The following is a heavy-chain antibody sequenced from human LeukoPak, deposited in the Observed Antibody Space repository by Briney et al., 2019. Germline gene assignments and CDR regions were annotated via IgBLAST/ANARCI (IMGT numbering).Heavy chain of an antibody. J-gene: IGHJ4*02. V-gene: IGHV3-64*01. D-gene: IGHD3-3*01. CDR3: ARAPAYYDFWSGYSTYYFDY. CDR1: GFTYSSYA. Sequence: GGSLRLSCAASGFTYSSYAMHWVRQAPGKGLEYVSAISSNGGSTYYANSVKGRFTISRDNSKNTLYLQMGSLRAEDMAVYYCARAPAYYDFWSGYSTYYFDYWGQGTLVTVSS. CDR2: ISSNGGST.